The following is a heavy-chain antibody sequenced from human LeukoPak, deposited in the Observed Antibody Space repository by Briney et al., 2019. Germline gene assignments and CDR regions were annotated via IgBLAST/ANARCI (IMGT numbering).Heavy chain of an antibody. CDR2: ISSSSSYI. V-gene: IGHV3-21*01. D-gene: IGHD3-10*01. CDR1: GFTFSSYS. Sequence: GGSLRLSCAASGFTFSSYSMNWVRQAPGKGLEWVSSISSSSSYIYYADSVKGRFTISRDNAKNSLYLQMNSLRAEDTAVYYCARDQPHNCYGSGSYYDYYGMDVWGQGTTVTVSS. J-gene: IGHJ6*02. CDR3: ARDQPHNCYGSGSYYDYYGMDV.